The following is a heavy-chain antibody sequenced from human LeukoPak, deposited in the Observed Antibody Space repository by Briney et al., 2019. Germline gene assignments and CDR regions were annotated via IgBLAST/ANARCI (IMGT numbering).Heavy chain of an antibody. V-gene: IGHV3-21*01. J-gene: IGHJ4*02. D-gene: IGHD1-20*01. CDR1: GFTFSSYS. CDR3: ARMGLLNWNAPPSDY. Sequence: GGSLRLSXAASGFTFSSYSMNWVRQAPGKGLEWVSSISSSSSYIYYADSVKGRFTISRDNAKNSLYLQMNSLRAEDTAVYYCARMGLLNWNAPPSDYWGQGTLVTVSS. CDR2: ISSSSSYI.